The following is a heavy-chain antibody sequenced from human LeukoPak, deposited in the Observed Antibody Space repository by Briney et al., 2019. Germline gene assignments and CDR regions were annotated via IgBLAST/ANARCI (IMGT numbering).Heavy chain of an antibody. Sequence: GGSLRLSCAASGFTFSSYAMSWVRQAPGKGLEWVSAISGSGGYTYYADSVKGRFTISRDNSKSTVYLQMNSLRTEDTAVYYCAKDRVSPGFNWFDPWGQGTLVTVSS. V-gene: IGHV3-23*01. CDR1: GFTFSSYA. CDR3: AKDRVSPGFNWFDP. J-gene: IGHJ5*02. CDR2: ISGSGGYT. D-gene: IGHD2/OR15-2a*01.